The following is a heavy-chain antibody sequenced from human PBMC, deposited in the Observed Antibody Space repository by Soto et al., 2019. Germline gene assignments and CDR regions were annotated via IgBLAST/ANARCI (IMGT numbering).Heavy chain of an antibody. J-gene: IGHJ4*02. CDR3: ARDGLLFSGPYRPSRFDY. Sequence: GGSLRLSCAASGFKFSDYWMSWVRQAPGKGLEWVGNIKHDTSEAHYADSVKGRFTITRDNIKNFLFLQMNGLRSDDTASYYCARDGLLFSGPYRPSRFDYWGLGTLVTV. D-gene: IGHD3-16*02. CDR1: GFKFSDYW. V-gene: IGHV3-7*03. CDR2: IKHDTSEA.